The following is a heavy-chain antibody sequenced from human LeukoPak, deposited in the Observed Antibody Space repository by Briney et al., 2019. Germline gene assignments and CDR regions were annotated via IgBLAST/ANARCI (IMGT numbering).Heavy chain of an antibody. D-gene: IGHD2-15*01. CDR2: ISSSSSYI. J-gene: IGHJ4*02. CDR3: ARGGCSGGSCYTYQDY. V-gene: IGHV3-21*01. Sequence: GGSLRLSCAASGFTFSSYSMNWVRQAPGKGLEWVSSISSSSSYIYYADSVKGRFTISRDNAKNSLYLQMSSLRAEDTAVYYCARGGCSGGSCYTYQDYWGQGTLVTVSS. CDR1: GFTFSSYS.